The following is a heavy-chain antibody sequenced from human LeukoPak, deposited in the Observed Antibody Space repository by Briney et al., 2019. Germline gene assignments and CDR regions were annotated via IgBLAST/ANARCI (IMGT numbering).Heavy chain of an antibody. Sequence: GGSLRLSCAASGFTFSSYSMNWVRQAPGKGLEWVSSISSSSSYIYYADSVKGRFTISRDNAKNSLYLQMNSLRAEDTAVYYCASLELYCSSTSCHDYWGQGTLVTVSS. D-gene: IGHD2-2*01. CDR3: ASLELYCSSTSCHDY. CDR2: ISSSSSYI. V-gene: IGHV3-21*01. J-gene: IGHJ4*02. CDR1: GFTFSSYS.